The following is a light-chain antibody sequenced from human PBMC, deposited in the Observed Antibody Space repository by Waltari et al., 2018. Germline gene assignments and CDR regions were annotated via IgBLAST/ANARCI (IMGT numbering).Light chain of an antibody. CDR3: ETWDSNTHV. Sequence: QPVLTQSSSASASLGSPVKLPCTLSSGHSSYIIAWHQQQPGKAPRYLMKLEGSGSDNTGSGIPDRFSGSSSWAERYLTISNLQSEDEADYYCETWDSNTHVFGTGTKVTVL. J-gene: IGLJ1*01. CDR1: SGHSSYI. CDR2: LEGSGSD. V-gene: IGLV4-60*03.